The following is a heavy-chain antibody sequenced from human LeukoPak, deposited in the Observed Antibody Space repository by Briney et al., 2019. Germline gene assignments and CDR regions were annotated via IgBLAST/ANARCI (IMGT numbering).Heavy chain of an antibody. Sequence: SETLSLTCTISGDSISSSSYYWGWIRQPPGKGLEWIGDIYYRGSTYYNPSLKSRVSISIDTSNNQFSLTLNSVTAADTALYFCARRRYYDSAGYLDWGQGTLVTVSS. CDR3: ARRRYYDSAGYLD. D-gene: IGHD3-22*01. CDR1: GDSISSSSYY. CDR2: IYYRGST. V-gene: IGHV4-39*01. J-gene: IGHJ1*01.